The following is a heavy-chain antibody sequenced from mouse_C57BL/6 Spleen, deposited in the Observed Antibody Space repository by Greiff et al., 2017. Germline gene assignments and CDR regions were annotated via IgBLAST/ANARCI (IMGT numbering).Heavy chain of an antibody. D-gene: IGHD1-1*01. V-gene: IGHV14-2*01. CDR3: AGSYCGSGVDY. J-gene: IGHJ2*01. CDR1: GFNIKAYY. CDR2: IDPEGGQT. Sequence: VQLQQSGAELVKPGASVKLSCTASGFNIKAYYMHWVKQRPEQGLEWIGRIDPEGGQTKYDQKFQGKATITADTSSNTAYLQLSSLTSADAAVYYSAGSYCGSGVDYWGQGATLSASS.